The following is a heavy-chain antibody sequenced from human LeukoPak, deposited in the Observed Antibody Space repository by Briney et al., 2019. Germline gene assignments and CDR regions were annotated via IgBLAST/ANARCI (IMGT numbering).Heavy chain of an antibody. Sequence: NPSETLSLTCTVSGGSISSSSYYWGWIRQPPGKGLEWIGSIYYSGSAYYNPSLKSRVTISVDTSKNQFSLKLSSVTAADTAVYYCARVRVKSGSYSDYWGQGTLVTVSS. CDR1: GGSISSSSYY. J-gene: IGHJ4*02. D-gene: IGHD1-26*01. V-gene: IGHV4-39*07. CDR3: ARVRVKSGSYSDY. CDR2: IYYSGSA.